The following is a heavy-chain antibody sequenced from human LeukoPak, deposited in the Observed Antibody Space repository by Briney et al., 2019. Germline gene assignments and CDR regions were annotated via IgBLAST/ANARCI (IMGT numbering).Heavy chain of an antibody. CDR2: IFYGGNT. D-gene: IGHD3-10*01. CDR3: ARHRSYYFDY. Sequence: SETLSLTCTVSGASISDSSHYWGWIRQPPGKGLEWVGSIFYGGNTSYNPSLKSRVTISVDTSKNQFSLKVDSVTAADTAVFYCARHRSYYFDYWGQGMLVAVSS. CDR1: GASISDSSHY. J-gene: IGHJ4*02. V-gene: IGHV4-39*01.